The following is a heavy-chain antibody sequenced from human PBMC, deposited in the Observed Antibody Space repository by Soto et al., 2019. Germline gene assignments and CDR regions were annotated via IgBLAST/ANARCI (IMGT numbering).Heavy chain of an antibody. D-gene: IGHD3-9*01. CDR1: GGTFSSYT. Sequence: QVQLVQSGAEVTKPGSSVKVSCKASGGTFSSYTISWVRQAPGQGLEWMGRIIPILGIANYAQKFQGRVTITADKSTSTAYMELSSVRSEDTAVYYCARGHYDILTGYATYYFDYWGQGTLVTVSS. J-gene: IGHJ4*02. V-gene: IGHV1-69*02. CDR2: IIPILGIA. CDR3: ARGHYDILTGYATYYFDY.